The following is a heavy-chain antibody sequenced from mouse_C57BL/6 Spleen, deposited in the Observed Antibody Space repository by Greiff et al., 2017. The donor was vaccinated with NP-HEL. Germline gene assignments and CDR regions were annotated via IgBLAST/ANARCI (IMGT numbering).Heavy chain of an antibody. J-gene: IGHJ4*01. CDR2: INPNNGGT. Sequence: EVQLQQSGPELVKPGASVKISCKASGYTFTDYYMNWVKQSHGKSLEWIGDINPNNGGTSYNQKFKGKATLTVDKSSSTAYMELRSLTSEDSAVYYCARREDYGSSPMDYWGQGTSVTVSS. CDR3: ARREDYGSSPMDY. D-gene: IGHD1-1*01. CDR1: GYTFTDYY. V-gene: IGHV1-26*01.